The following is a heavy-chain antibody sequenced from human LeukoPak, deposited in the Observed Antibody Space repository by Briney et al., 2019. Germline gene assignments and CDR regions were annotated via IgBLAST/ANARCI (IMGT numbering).Heavy chain of an antibody. V-gene: IGHV1-69*13. J-gene: IGHJ6*03. CDR1: GGTFSSYA. Sequence: ASVKVSCKASGGTFSSYAISWVRQAPGQGLEWMGGIIPIFGTANYAQKFQGRVTITADESTSTAYMELSSLRSEDTAVYYCARGLTIFGVVTDYYYYYYMDVWGKGTTVTVSS. CDR3: ARGLTIFGVVTDYYYYYYMDV. CDR2: IIPIFGTA. D-gene: IGHD3-3*01.